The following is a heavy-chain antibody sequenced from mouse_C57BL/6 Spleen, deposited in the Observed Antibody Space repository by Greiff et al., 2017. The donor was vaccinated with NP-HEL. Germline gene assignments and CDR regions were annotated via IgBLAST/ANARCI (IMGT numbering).Heavy chain of an antibody. CDR3: AKLGQDAMDY. D-gene: IGHD4-1*01. V-gene: IGHV1-69*01. CDR2: IDPSDSYT. J-gene: IGHJ4*01. CDR1: GYTFTSYW. Sequence: VQLQQPGAELVMPGASVTLSCKASGYTFTSYWMHWVKQRPGQGLEWIGEIDPSDSYTNYNQKFKGKSTLTVDKSSSTACMQLSSLTTEDSAVYYCAKLGQDAMDYWGQGTSVTVSS.